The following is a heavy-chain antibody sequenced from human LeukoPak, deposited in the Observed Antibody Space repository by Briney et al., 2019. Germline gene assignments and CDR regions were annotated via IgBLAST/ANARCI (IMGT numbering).Heavy chain of an antibody. CDR2: IKKGGSEK. D-gene: IGHD3-9*01. Sequence: GGSLRLSCAASGFTFSIYWMSWVRQAPGKGLEWVANIKKGGSEKYYVDSVKGRFTISRDNAKNSLYLQMNSLRAEDTAVYYCARRGGILNGYYDYWGQGTLVTVSS. J-gene: IGHJ4*02. CDR3: ARRGGILNGYYDY. V-gene: IGHV3-7*03. CDR1: GFTFSIYW.